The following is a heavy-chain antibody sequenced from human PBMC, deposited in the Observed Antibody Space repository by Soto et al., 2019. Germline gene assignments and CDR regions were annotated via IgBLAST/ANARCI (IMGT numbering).Heavy chain of an antibody. D-gene: IGHD6-19*01. CDR1: GYTFTSYA. J-gene: IGHJ4*02. V-gene: IGHV1-3*01. CDR2: INAGNGNT. CDR3: ARGLAAYYFDY. Sequence: QVQLVQSGAEVKKPGASVKVSCKASGYTFTSYAMHWVRQAPGQRLEWMGWINAGNGNTKYSQKFQGRVTITRDTSASTAYMELSGLSSEDTAVYYCARGLAAYYFDYWGQGTLVTVSS.